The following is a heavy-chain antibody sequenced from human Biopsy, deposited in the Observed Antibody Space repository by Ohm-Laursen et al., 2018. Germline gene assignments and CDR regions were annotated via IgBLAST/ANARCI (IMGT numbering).Heavy chain of an antibody. Sequence: SDTLSLTCEVYGKTFSDYYWSWIRQPPEKGLEWIGQINQSGRTNYNPSLKSRVNISADKSNNQFSLKLTSVTSADTAVYFCGNEVHGRDYWGLGALVTVSS. CDR1: GKTFSDYY. D-gene: IGHD2-15*01. CDR3: GNEVHGRDY. CDR2: INQSGRT. J-gene: IGHJ4*02. V-gene: IGHV4-34*08.